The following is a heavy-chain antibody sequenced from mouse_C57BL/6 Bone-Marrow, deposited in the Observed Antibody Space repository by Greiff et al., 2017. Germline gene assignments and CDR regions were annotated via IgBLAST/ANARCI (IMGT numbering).Heavy chain of an antibody. CDR2: INPNNGGT. V-gene: IGHV1-18*01. CDR3: ARGDDYPFAY. CDR1: GYTFTDYN. J-gene: IGHJ3*01. Sequence: EVQVVESGPELVKPGASVKIPCKASGYTFTDYNMDWVKQSHGKSLEWIGDINPNNGGTIYNQKFKGKATLTVDKSSSTAYMELRSLTSEDTAVYYCARGDDYPFAYWGQGTLVTVSA. D-gene: IGHD2-4*01.